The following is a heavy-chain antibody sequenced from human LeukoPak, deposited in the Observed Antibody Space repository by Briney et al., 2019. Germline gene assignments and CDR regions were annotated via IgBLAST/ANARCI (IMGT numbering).Heavy chain of an antibody. J-gene: IGHJ4*02. CDR2: ISSSSSYI. Sequence: GGSLGLSCAASGFTFSSYSMNWVRQAPGKGLEWVSSISSSSSYIYYADSVKGRFTISRDNAKNSLYLQMNSLRAEDTAVYYCARYSSSWEDDYYFDYWGQGTLVTVSS. V-gene: IGHV3-21*01. CDR3: ARYSSSWEDDYYFDY. D-gene: IGHD6-13*01. CDR1: GFTFSSYS.